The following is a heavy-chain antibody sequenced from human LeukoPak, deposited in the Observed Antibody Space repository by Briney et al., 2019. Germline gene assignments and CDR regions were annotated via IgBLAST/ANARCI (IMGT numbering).Heavy chain of an antibody. CDR2: IYYSGST. D-gene: IGHD3-9*01. CDR1: GASISSSY. J-gene: IGHJ5*02. Sequence: SETLSLTCTVSGASISSSYWSWIRQPPGKGLEWIGSIYYSGSTYYNPSLKSRVTISVDTSKNQFSLKLSSVTAADTAVYYCARLGSFDPWGQGTLVTVSS. V-gene: IGHV4-59*05. CDR3: ARLGSFDP.